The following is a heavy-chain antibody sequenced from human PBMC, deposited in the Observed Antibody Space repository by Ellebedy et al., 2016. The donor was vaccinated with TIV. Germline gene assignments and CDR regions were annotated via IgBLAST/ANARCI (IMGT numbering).Heavy chain of an antibody. CDR1: GYTFTSYY. V-gene: IGHV1-46*01. J-gene: IGHJ6*02. CDR3: ARDGRVVVAATAPLYYYGMDV. D-gene: IGHD2-15*01. Sequence: ASVKVSXXASGYTFTSYYMHWVRQAPGQGLEWMGIINPSGSSTSYAQKFQGRVTMTRDTSTSTVYMELSSLRSEDTAVYYCARDGRVVVAATAPLYYYGMDVWGQGTTVTDSS. CDR2: INPSGSST.